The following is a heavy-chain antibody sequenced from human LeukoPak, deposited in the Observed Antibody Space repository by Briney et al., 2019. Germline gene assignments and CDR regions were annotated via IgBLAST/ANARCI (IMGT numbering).Heavy chain of an antibody. CDR3: AKKGGGQLVNTRRWFDP. CDR1: GGSFSDYH. J-gene: IGHJ5*02. D-gene: IGHD6-13*01. V-gene: IGHV4-34*01. Sequence: SETLSLTCAVYGGSFSDYHWCCSRQPPGRELEWIGEINHSGSTNYNPSLKSRVTISVNTSKKQFALKLSSVTAADTAVYYCAKKGGGQLVNTRRWFDPWGQGTLVTVSS. CDR2: INHSGST.